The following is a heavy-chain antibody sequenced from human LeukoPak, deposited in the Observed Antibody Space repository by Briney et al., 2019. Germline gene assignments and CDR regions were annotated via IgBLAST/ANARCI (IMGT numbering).Heavy chain of an antibody. CDR3: ARVSPRGVIADY. CDR2: IYYSGST. D-gene: IGHD3-10*01. Sequence: SETLSLTCTVSGGSISSYYWSWIRQPPGKGLEWIGYIYYSGSTNYNTSLKSRVTISVDTSKNQLSLKLSSVTAADTAVYYCARVSPRGVIADYWGQGTLVTVSS. V-gene: IGHV4-59*08. CDR1: GGSISSYY. J-gene: IGHJ4*02.